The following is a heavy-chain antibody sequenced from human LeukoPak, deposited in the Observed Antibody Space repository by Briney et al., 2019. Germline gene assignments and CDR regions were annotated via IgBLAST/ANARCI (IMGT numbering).Heavy chain of an antibody. CDR2: IIPIFGTA. Sequence: SVKVSCKASGGTFSSYAISWVRQAPGQGLEWMGGIIPIFGTANYAQKFQGRVTITADESTSTAYMELSSLRSEDTAVYYCARDLDSGSYYGYWGQGTLVTVSS. D-gene: IGHD1-26*01. CDR3: ARDLDSGSYYGY. CDR1: GGTFSSYA. V-gene: IGHV1-69*13. J-gene: IGHJ4*02.